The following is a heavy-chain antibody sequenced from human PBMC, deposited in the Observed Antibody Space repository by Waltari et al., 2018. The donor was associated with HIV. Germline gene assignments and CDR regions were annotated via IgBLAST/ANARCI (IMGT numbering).Heavy chain of an antibody. CDR3: AKVYGGKGFDY. Sequence: EVQLLESGGGWGQPGWCLSLSCAASGFTFSSYAMGWVRQAPGKGLEWVSTFGSSGGVTYYANSVKGRFTISRDNSKNTLYMQMNSLRAEDTAVYYCAKVYGGKGFDYWGQGTLVTVSS. CDR1: GFTFSSYA. J-gene: IGHJ4*02. V-gene: IGHV3-23*01. CDR2: FGSSGGVT. D-gene: IGHD4-17*01.